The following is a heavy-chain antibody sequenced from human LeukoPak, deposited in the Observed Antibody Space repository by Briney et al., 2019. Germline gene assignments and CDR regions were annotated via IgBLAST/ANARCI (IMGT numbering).Heavy chain of an antibody. V-gene: IGHV5-51*01. CDR2: IYPCVSDP. D-gene: IGHD6-13*01. Sequence: RGESLKISCRGSGYSFTNYWIDWVRQMLGKGLEWMGIIYPCVSDPSYSPSFQAELTISGDRSVGTAYLQWRGLEASDTAMYYCASLNGGLQIAAAGHVTSLGWIDPWRQGTLATVSS. CDR3: ASLNGGLQIAAAGHVTSLGWIDP. CDR1: GYSFTNYW. J-gene: IGHJ5*02.